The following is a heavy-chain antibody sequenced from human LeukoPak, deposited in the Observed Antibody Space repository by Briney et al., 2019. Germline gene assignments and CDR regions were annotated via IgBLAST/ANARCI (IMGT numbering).Heavy chain of an antibody. D-gene: IGHD3-10*01. CDR1: LSTLSTSS. Sequence: GGALRLSRASSLSTLSTSSRSGVPQAPTRGGEGVSAIRDSGGTTYYAGSVKGRFTMSRDNSKSKLHLKMNSLRVDDTVVYSCAKLLRGTLVHFYDYWGQGTLVTVSS. V-gene: IGHV3-23*01. CDR2: IRDSGGTT. J-gene: IGHJ4*02. CDR3: AKLLRGTLVHFYDY.